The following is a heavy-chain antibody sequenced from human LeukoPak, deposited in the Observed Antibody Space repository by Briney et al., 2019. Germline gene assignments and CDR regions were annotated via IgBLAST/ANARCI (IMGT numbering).Heavy chain of an antibody. J-gene: IGHJ4*02. CDR3: ARVLRSHGDLFDY. V-gene: IGHV3-74*01. Sequence: GGSLRLSCAASGFTFSSYWMHWVRQAPVKGLVWVSRINTDGSSTSYADSMKGRFTISRDNAKNTLYPQMNSLRAEDTAVYYCARVLRSHGDLFDYWGQGTLVTVSS. CDR2: INTDGSST. D-gene: IGHD4-17*01. CDR1: GFTFSSYW.